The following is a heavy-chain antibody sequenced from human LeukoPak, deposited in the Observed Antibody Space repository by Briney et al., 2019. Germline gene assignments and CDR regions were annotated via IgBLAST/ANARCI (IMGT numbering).Heavy chain of an antibody. CDR3: ARHRRGDYYGSGSYYNERYYYYYMDV. Sequence: SETLSLTCAVYGVSFSGYYWSWIRQPPGKGLEWIGEINHSGSTNYNPSLKSRVTISVDTSKNQFSLKLSSVTAADTAVYYCARHRRGDYYGSGSYYNERYYYYYMDVWGKGTTVTISS. D-gene: IGHD3-10*01. V-gene: IGHV4-34*01. CDR2: INHSGST. CDR1: GVSFSGYY. J-gene: IGHJ6*03.